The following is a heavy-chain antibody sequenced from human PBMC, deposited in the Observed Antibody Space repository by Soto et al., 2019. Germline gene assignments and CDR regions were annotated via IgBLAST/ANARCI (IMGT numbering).Heavy chain of an antibody. CDR1: GFMFSAYA. CDR3: VRGPSPYKRGWYGIDF. V-gene: IGHV3-30*04. D-gene: IGHD6-19*01. Sequence: GGSLRLSCAASGFMFSAYAMLWVRQAPGKGLEWVAAISYDGTNKYYADSIKGRFTISRDNSANTLFLQVNSLRREDTAMYYCVRGPSPYKRGWYGIDFWGHGTLVTVSS. J-gene: IGHJ4*01. CDR2: ISYDGTNK.